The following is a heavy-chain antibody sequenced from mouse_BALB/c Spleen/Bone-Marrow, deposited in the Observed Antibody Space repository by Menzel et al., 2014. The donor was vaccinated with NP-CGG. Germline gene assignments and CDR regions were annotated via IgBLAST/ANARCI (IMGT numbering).Heavy chain of an antibody. D-gene: IGHD1-1*01. J-gene: IGHJ1*01. Sequence: VQLQQPGAELVKPWASVKLSCTASGFNIKDTYMHWVKQRPEQGLEWIGRIDPANGNTKYDPKFQGKATITADTSSNTAYLQLSSLTSEDTAVYYCASYYYGRYFDVWGAGTTVTVSS. CDR3: ASYYYGRYFDV. CDR2: IDPANGNT. V-gene: IGHV14-3*02. CDR1: GFNIKDTY.